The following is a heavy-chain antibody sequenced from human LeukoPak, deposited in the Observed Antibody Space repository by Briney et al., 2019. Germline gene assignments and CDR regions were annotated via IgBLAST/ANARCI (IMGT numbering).Heavy chain of an antibody. V-gene: IGHV4-34*01. CDR2: IDHSGYT. CDR1: GGSFSGYY. D-gene: IGHD6-13*01. Sequence: PSETLSLTCAVYGGSFSGYYWSCIRQPPGKRLEWIGEIDHSGYTMSNVSLKSRVPISVDTSKNQFSLKLSSVTAADTAVYYCARDSVSGTSSSWYEYFEYWGQGTLVTVSS. J-gene: IGHJ4*02. CDR3: ARDSVSGTSSSWYEYFEY.